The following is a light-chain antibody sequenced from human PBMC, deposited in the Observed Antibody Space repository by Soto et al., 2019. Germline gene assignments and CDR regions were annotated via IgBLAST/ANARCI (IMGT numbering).Light chain of an antibody. CDR1: QSVSSSY. CDR2: GAS. J-gene: IGKJ1*01. CDR3: QQYGSSPPT. V-gene: IGKV3-20*01. Sequence: VLKQSPGTLSLYPGERATLSCRASQSVSSSYLAWYQQKPGQAPRLLIYGASSRATGTPDRFSGSGSGTDFTLTIISLEPEDFALYCSQQYGSSPPTFGQGAKVDI.